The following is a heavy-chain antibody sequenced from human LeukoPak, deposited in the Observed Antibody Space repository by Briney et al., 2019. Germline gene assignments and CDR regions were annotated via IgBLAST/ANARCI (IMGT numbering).Heavy chain of an antibody. CDR1: GGNFTSSS. V-gene: IGHV1-69*04. CDR2: IIPTLDRA. J-gene: IGHJ4*02. Sequence: SVKLSCKASGGNFTSSSISWVRQAPGQGLGWMGRIIPTLDRAHYAQKFQGRVTITADKSTSTAYMELNSLRSEDTAVYFCARVFCVDSSAYFSRSISTTDYWGQGTLVTVSS. CDR3: ARVFCVDSSAYFSRSISTTDY. D-gene: IGHD3-22*01.